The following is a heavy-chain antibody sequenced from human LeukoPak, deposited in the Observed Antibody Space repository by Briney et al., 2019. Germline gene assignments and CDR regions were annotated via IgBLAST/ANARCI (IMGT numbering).Heavy chain of an antibody. CDR2: ISGSGGSA. Sequence: GGSLRLSCAASGFTFSSYGMSWVRQAPGKGLEWVSAISGSGGSAYYADSVKGRFTISRDNSKNTLYLQMNSLRAEDTAVYYCAKDRDGYSSGWVDYWGQGTLVTVSS. V-gene: IGHV3-23*01. J-gene: IGHJ4*02. D-gene: IGHD6-19*01. CDR1: GFTFSSYG. CDR3: AKDRDGYSSGWVDY.